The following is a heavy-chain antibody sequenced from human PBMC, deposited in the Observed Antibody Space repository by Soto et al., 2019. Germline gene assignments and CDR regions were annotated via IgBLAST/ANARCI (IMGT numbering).Heavy chain of an antibody. CDR2: IIPIFGTA. CDR1: GGTFSSYA. CDR3: AVNIVVVVAATDPLYGMDV. Sequence: QVQLVQSGAEVKKPGSSVKVSCKASGGTFSSYAISWVRQAPGQGLEWMGGIIPIFGTANYAQKFQRRVTITADKSTSTAYMELSSLRSEDTAVYYCAVNIVVVVAATDPLYGMDVWGQGTTVTVSS. J-gene: IGHJ6*02. D-gene: IGHD2-15*01. V-gene: IGHV1-69*06.